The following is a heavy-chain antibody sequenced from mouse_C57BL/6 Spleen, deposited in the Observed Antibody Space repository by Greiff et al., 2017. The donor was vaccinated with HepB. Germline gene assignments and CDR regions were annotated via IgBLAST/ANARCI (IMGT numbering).Heavy chain of an antibody. J-gene: IGHJ2*01. CDR3: ARENYGSSPHFDY. CDR1: GYTFTDYN. Sequence: VQLKQSGPELVKPGASVKIPCKASGYTFTDYNMDWVKQSHGKSLEWIGDINPNNGGTIYNQKFKGKATLTVDKSSSTAYMELRSLTSEDTAVYYCARENYGSSPHFDYWGQGTTLTVSS. V-gene: IGHV1-18*01. CDR2: INPNNGGT. D-gene: IGHD1-1*01.